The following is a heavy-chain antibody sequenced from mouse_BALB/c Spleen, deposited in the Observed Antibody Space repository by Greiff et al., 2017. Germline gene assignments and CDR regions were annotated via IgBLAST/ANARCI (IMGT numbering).Heavy chain of an antibody. CDR1: GFTFSSYA. J-gene: IGHJ3*01. CDR3: AWGYKEFAY. Sequence: EVQLVESGGGLVKPGGSLKLSCAASGFTFSSYAMSWVRQSPEQGLEWVAEISSGGSYTYYPDTVTGRFTISRDNAKNTLYLEMSSRRSEDAAMYYYAWGYKEFAYWGQGTLVTVSA. D-gene: IGHD1-3*01. V-gene: IGHV5-9-4*01. CDR2: ISSGGSYT.